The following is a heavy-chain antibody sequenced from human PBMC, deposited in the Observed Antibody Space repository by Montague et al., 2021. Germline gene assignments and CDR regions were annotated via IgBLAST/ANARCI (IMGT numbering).Heavy chain of an antibody. J-gene: IGHJ4*02. Sequence: SLRLSCAASGFSFSDYYVDRIRQAPGKGLEWVGRSRNKANSYTTDYAASVKGRFTISRDESKNSLYLQMNSLKTDDTAVYYCATEGKLPGPDFDHWGQGTRVTVSS. CDR3: ATEGKLPGPDFDH. CDR1: GFSFSDYY. D-gene: IGHD1-7*01. CDR2: SRNKANSYTT. V-gene: IGHV3-72*01.